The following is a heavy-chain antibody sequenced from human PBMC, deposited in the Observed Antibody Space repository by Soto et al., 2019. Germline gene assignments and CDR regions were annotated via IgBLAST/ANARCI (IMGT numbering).Heavy chain of an antibody. CDR3: AKSAGSGGSFEYFQH. CDR2: ISSSGTYT. V-gene: IGHV3-21*04. CDR1: GFTFSSHS. J-gene: IGHJ1*01. Sequence: GGSLRLSCAASGFTFSSHSMNCVRQAPGKGLEWVSSISSSGTYTNYADSVKGRFTISRDNAKNTLYLQMNSLRAEDTAVYYCAKSAGSGGSFEYFQHWGQGTLVTVSS. D-gene: IGHD2-15*01.